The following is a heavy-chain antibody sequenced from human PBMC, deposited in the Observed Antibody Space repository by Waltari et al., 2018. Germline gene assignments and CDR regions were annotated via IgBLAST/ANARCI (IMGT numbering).Heavy chain of an antibody. CDR1: GDSMSGNYW. D-gene: IGHD2-15*01. CDR2: VHRSGGT. J-gene: IGHJ4*02. CDR3: ARDRGSGLYLDS. V-gene: IGHV4-4*02. Sequence: QLQLQQSGPGVVKPSESLSLTWAVSGDSMSGNYWWNWVRQSPGKGLEWIGQVHRSGGTNYHPSFASRVTVSIDTSNNQFSQKMPSPTAADTAMYYCARDRGSGLYLDSWGQGTLVTVS.